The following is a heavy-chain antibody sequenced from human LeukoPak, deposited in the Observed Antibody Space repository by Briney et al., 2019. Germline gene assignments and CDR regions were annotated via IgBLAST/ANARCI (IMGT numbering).Heavy chain of an antibody. CDR3: ANNPRSYYYDSSGYYLLFY. V-gene: IGHV4-59*08. J-gene: IGHJ4*02. Sequence: SETLSLTCTVSGGSISSYYWSWIRQPPGKGLEWIGYIYYSGSTNYNPSLKSRVTISVDTSKNQFSLKLSSVTAADTAVYYCANNPRSYYYDSSGYYLLFYWGQGTLVTVSS. CDR1: GGSISSYY. D-gene: IGHD3-22*01. CDR2: IYYSGST.